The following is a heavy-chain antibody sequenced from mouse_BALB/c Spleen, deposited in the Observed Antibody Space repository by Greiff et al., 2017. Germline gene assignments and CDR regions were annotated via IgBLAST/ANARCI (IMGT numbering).Heavy chain of an antibody. CDR3: ARGLRRDAYYFDY. CDR1: GYSFTGYN. J-gene: IGHJ2*01. CDR2: IDPYYGGT. D-gene: IGHD2-2*01. V-gene: IGHV1-39*01. Sequence: EVQLVESGPELVKPGASVKISCTASGYSFTGYNMNWVKQSNGKSLEWIGNIDPYYGGTSYNQKFKGKATLTVDKSSSTAYMQLKSLTSEDSAVYYCARGLRRDAYYFDYWGQGTTLTVSS.